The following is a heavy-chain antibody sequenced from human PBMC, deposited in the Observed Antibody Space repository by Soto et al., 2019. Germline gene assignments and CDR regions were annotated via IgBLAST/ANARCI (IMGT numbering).Heavy chain of an antibody. D-gene: IGHD1-1*01. V-gene: IGHV4-39*01. CDR1: AVSIYSGSFH. Sequence: NRPETLSLTCTVPAVSIYSGSFHWGWIRQPPGKGLELIGSINFSGSTYYNPSLKSPVTISVDTSKNQFSLNLRSVTAADTAVYYCARRQAPRYTTGNNPFDFWGQGSLVTVSS. J-gene: IGHJ4*02. CDR2: INFSGST. CDR3: ARRQAPRYTTGNNPFDF.